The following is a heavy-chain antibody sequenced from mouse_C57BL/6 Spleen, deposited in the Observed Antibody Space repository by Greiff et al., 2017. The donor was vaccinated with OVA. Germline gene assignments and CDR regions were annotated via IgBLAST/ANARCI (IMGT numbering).Heavy chain of an antibody. CDR1: GYAFSSYW. V-gene: IGHV1-80*01. Sequence: VQGVESGAELVKPGASVKISCKASGYAFSSYWMNWVKQRPGKGLEWIGQIYPGDGDTNYNGKFKGKATLTADKSSSTAYMQLSSLTSEDSAVYFCARWGGLYFDVWGTGTTVTVSS. CDR2: IYPGDGDT. J-gene: IGHJ1*03. CDR3: ARWGGLYFDV.